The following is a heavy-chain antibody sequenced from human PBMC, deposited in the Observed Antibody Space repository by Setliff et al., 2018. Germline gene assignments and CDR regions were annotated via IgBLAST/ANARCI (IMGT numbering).Heavy chain of an antibody. J-gene: IGHJ4*02. V-gene: IGHV3-15*05. Sequence: PGGSLRLSCAASGFTFSNAWMSWVRQAPGEGLEWVGRVKSKSEGGTTHYAGPVKGRITVSRDDSKNTLYLDLNSLQIEDTAVYYCTTAGSSDWVPIAYWGQGTLVTVSS. CDR2: VKSKSEGGTT. D-gene: IGHD3-10*01. CDR3: TTAGSSDWVPIAY. CDR1: GFTFSNAW.